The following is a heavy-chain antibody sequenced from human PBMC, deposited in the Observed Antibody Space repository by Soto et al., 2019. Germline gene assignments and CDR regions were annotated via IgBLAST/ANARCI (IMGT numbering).Heavy chain of an antibody. CDR1: GFTFRTYG. Sequence: PWGSLRLSCAAPGFTFRTYGMHWVRQAPGEGLEWVAVIWADGSYKIYADSVKGRFAVSKDNSKNTLYLQMDSLRVEDTAVYFCATDAGSSPFEYWGLGTLVTVSS. CDR2: IWADGSYK. CDR3: ATDAGSSPFEY. D-gene: IGHD1-26*01. V-gene: IGHV3-33*01. J-gene: IGHJ4*02.